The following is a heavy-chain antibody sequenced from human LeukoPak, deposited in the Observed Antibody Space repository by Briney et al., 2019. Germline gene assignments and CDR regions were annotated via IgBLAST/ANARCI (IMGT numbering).Heavy chain of an antibody. CDR3: ARRDYDPRGGELLDI. D-gene: IGHD3-22*01. V-gene: IGHV4-39*07. J-gene: IGHJ3*02. CDR1: GDSVISSSYY. CDR2: IYYNGIT. Sequence: SETLSLTWTVSGDSVISSSYYWGWIRQPPGKGLEWIGSIYYNGITYYNPSLKSRVTISVDPSKNQFSLKLSSVTAADTAVYYCARRDYDPRGGELLDIWGQGTMVTVSS.